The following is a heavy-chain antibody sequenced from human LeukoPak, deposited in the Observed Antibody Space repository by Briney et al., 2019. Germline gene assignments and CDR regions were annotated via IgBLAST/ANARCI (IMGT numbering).Heavy chain of an antibody. D-gene: IGHD5-12*01. J-gene: IGHJ4*02. CDR1: GFTFSSYA. Sequence: GGSLRLSCAASGFTFSSYAMSWVRQAPGKGLEWVSAISGSGASTYYADSVKGRFTISRDNSKNTLYLQMNSLRPEDTAVYYCARGYRGYAGYFDYWGRGTLVTVSS. CDR3: ARGYRGYAGYFDY. V-gene: IGHV3-23*01. CDR2: ISGSGAST.